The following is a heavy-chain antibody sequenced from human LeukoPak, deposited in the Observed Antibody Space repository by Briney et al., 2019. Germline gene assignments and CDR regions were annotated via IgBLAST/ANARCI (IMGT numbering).Heavy chain of an antibody. CDR1: GGSISSYY. Sequence: PSETLSLTCTVSGGSISSYYWSWIRQPPGKGLEWIGYIYYSGSTNYNPSLKSRVTISVDTSKNQFSLKLMSVTAADTAVYYCARDSGTTGEVKFYPWGQGTLVTVSS. V-gene: IGHV4-59*12. J-gene: IGHJ5*02. CDR3: ARDSGTTGEVKFYP. D-gene: IGHD3-10*01. CDR2: IYYSGST.